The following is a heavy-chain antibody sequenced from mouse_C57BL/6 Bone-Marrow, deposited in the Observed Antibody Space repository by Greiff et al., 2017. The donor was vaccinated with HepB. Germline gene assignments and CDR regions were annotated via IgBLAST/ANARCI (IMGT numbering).Heavy chain of an antibody. CDR2: ISNGGGST. CDR3: ARSRARAYGNYDWFAY. V-gene: IGHV5-12*01. CDR1: GFTFSDYY. J-gene: IGHJ3*01. D-gene: IGHD2-1*01. Sequence: EVKLVESGGGLVQPGGSLKLSCAASGFTFSDYYMYWVRQTPEKRLEWVAYISNGGGSTYYPDTVKGRFTISRDNAKNNMYLQMSRLKSEDTAVYYCARSRARAYGNYDWFAYWGQGTLVTVSA.